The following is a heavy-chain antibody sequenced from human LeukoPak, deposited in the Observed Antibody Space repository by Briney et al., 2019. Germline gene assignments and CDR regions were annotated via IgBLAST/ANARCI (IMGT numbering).Heavy chain of an antibody. CDR2: IYYSGST. J-gene: IGHJ5*02. Sequence: PSETLSLTCTVSGGSISSYYWSWIRQPPGKGLEWIGYIYYSGSTNYNPSLKSRVTISVDTSKNQFSLKLSSLTAADTAVYYCAREYSSSHSTYNWFDPWGQGTLVTVSS. D-gene: IGHD6-13*01. V-gene: IGHV4-59*01. CDR1: GGSISSYY. CDR3: AREYSSSHSTYNWFDP.